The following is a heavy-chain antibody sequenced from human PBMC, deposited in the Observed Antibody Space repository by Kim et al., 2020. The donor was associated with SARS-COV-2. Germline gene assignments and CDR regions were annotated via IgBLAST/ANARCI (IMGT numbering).Heavy chain of an antibody. D-gene: IGHD3-3*01. CDR3: AKDLHRPQTYYDFWSGYLAARHYYYYYGMSV. J-gene: IGHJ6*02. Sequence: GGSLRLSCAASGFTFDDYAMHWVRQAPGKGLEWVSLISGDGGSTYYADSVKGRFTISRDNSKNSLYLQMNSLRTEDTALYYCAKDLHRPQTYYDFWSGYLAARHYYYYYGMSVWGQGTTVTVSS. CDR1: GFTFDDYA. V-gene: IGHV3-43*02. CDR2: ISGDGGST.